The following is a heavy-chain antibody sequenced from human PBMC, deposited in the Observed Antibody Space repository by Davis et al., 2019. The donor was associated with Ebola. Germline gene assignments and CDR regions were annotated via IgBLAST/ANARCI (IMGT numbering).Heavy chain of an antibody. CDR2: ISSSSTI. CDR1: GFTFSSYN. D-gene: IGHD5-12*01. Sequence: GESLKISCAASGFTFSSYNMNWVRQAPGKGLEWVSYISSSSTIHYADSVKGRFTISRDNAKNMLYLQMDSLRVEDTAVYYCARYNSAYERADLDYWGQGTLVTVSS. J-gene: IGHJ4*02. CDR3: ARYNSAYERADLDY. V-gene: IGHV3-48*04.